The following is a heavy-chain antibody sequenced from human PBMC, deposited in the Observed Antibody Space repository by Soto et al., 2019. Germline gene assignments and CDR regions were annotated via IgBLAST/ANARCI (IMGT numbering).Heavy chain of an antibody. CDR2: IDPSDSYT. CDR1: GYSFTSYW. Sequence: PGESLKISCKGSGYSFTSYWISWVRQMPGKGLEWMGRIDPSDSYTNYSPSFQGHVTISADKSISTAYLQWSSLKASDTAMYYCARPRYYDSSGYGTGGAFDIWGQGTMVTVS. V-gene: IGHV5-10-1*01. D-gene: IGHD3-22*01. J-gene: IGHJ3*02. CDR3: ARPRYYDSSGYGTGGAFDI.